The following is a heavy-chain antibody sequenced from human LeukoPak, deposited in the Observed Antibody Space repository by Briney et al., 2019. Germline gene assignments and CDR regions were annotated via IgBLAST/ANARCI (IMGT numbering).Heavy chain of an antibody. Sequence: LGGSLRLSCAASGFTFSNAWMSWVRQAPGKGLEWVGRIKSKTDGGTTDYAAPVKGRFTISRDDSKNTLYLQMNSLKTEDTAVYYCTTGPYEWSRYYWGQGTLVTVSS. CDR1: GFTFSNAW. V-gene: IGHV3-15*01. CDR2: IKSKTDGGTT. CDR3: TTGPYEWSRYY. D-gene: IGHD3-3*01. J-gene: IGHJ4*02.